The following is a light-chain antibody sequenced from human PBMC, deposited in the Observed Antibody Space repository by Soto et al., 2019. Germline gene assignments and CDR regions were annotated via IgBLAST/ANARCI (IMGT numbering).Light chain of an antibody. J-gene: IGKJ2*01. CDR3: HQRSRWPRT. V-gene: IGKV3-11*01. CDR2: DVS. Sequence: EIVLTQSPATLSLSPGERATLSCRASESVSSTSLTWLQHRPGQAPRLLIYDVSTRAPGIPARFSGSGSGTDFTLTISNLEPEDCAVYYCHQRSRWPRTFGQGTKLDMK. CDR1: ESVSSTS.